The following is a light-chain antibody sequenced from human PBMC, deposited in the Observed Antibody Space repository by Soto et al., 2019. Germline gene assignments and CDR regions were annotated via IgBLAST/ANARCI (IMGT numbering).Light chain of an antibody. CDR2: GAS. CDR1: QSVSSN. V-gene: IGKV3-15*01. CDR3: QHYNKRPTMNT. J-gene: IGKJ2*01. Sequence: EIVMSQSPATLSVSPGERATLSCRTGQSVSSNLAWYQHKPGQAPRLLIYGASTRATGIPARFRGSGSGTEFTLTISSLQSADSEFYYCQHYNKRPTMNTFGQGTKVDIK.